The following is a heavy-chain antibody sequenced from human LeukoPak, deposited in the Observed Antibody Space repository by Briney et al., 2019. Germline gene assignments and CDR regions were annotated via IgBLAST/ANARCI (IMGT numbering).Heavy chain of an antibody. CDR2: IYYSGIA. V-gene: IGHV4-39*01. D-gene: IGHD2-21*02. Sequence: SETLSLTCSVSDGSITRSSYYWGWIRQTPGEGLDWIGSIYYSGIAYYNPSLQGRVTMSVDTSKNQFSLKLNSVTVADTAVYFCARLRVTTGFDYWGRGIPVTVSS. CDR1: DGSITRSSYY. CDR3: ARLRVTTGFDY. J-gene: IGHJ4*02.